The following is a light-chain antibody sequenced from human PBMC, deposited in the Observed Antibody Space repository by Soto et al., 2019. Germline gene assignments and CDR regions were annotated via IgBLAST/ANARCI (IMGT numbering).Light chain of an antibody. J-gene: IGKJ1*01. CDR2: GAS. V-gene: IGKV3-15*01. CDR3: QQYNNWRWT. Sequence: EIARTQSAATLSVSPGERATLSCRASQSVNNNLAWYQQKPGQAPRLILYGASTRATGIPARFTGSGSGTEFTLTISSLQPEDVAVYYCQQYNNWRWTLAQGTKVDIK. CDR1: QSVNNN.